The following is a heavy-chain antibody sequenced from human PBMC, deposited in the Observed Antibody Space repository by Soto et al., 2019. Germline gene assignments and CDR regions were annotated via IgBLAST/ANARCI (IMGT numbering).Heavy chain of an antibody. CDR2: ISSSSSTI. J-gene: IGHJ6*03. CDR3: ARDGLSSSSTWGNYMDV. V-gene: IGHV3-48*01. CDR1: GFTFSSYS. Sequence: GGSLRLSCAASGFTFSSYSMNWVRQAPGKGLEWVSYISSSSSTIYYADSVKGRFTISRDNAKNSLYLQMNSLRAEDTAVYYCARDGLSSSSTWGNYMDVWGKGTTVTVSS. D-gene: IGHD6-6*01.